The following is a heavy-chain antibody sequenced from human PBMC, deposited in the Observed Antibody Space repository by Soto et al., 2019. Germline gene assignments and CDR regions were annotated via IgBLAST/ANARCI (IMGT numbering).Heavy chain of an antibody. J-gene: IGHJ3*02. Sequence: QVQLVQSGAEVKKPGSSVKVSCKASGGTFSSYAISWVRQAPGQGLEWMGGIIPIFGTANYAQKFQGRVTITADESTSTAYMELSSLISEDTAVYYCARIWSITMVRGAEAHDAFDIWGQGTMVTVSS. CDR3: ARIWSITMVRGAEAHDAFDI. V-gene: IGHV1-69*01. CDR2: IIPIFGTA. CDR1: GGTFSSYA. D-gene: IGHD3-10*01.